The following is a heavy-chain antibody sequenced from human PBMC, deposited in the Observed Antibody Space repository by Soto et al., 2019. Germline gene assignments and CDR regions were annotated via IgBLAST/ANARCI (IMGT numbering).Heavy chain of an antibody. CDR3: ARAGGGRSGSGSYYDAPPHYYYYGMDV. J-gene: IGHJ6*02. CDR1: GGTFSSYA. Sequence: QVQLVQSGAEVKKPGSSVKVSCKASGGTFSSYAISWVRQAPGQGLEWMGGIIPIFGTANYAQKFQGRVTITADESTSTAYRELSSLRSEDTAGYYCARAGGGRSGSGSYYDAPPHYYYYGMDVWGQGTTVTVSS. V-gene: IGHV1-69*01. CDR2: IIPIFGTA. D-gene: IGHD3-10*01.